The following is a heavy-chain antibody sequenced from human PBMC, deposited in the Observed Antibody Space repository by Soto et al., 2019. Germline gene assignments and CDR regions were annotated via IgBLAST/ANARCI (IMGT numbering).Heavy chain of an antibody. CDR1: GYSFTSYW. V-gene: IGHV5-10-1*01. CDR2: IDPSDSYT. Sequence: PXESLKVSWKCSGYSFTSYWISLVRQMPGKGLEWMGRIDPSDSYTNYSPSFQGHVTISADKSISTAYLQWSSLKASDTAMYYCARSSAAFTFRSIAVAGTNGYYYGMDVCGQGTTVTVSS. CDR3: ARSSAAFTFRSIAVAGTNGYYYGMDV. D-gene: IGHD6-19*01. J-gene: IGHJ6*02.